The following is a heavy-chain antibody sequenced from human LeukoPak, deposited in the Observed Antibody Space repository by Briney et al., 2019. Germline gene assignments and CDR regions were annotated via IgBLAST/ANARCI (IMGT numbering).Heavy chain of an antibody. J-gene: IGHJ3*02. CDR3: AKSKNVDIVATIGALDAFDI. CDR1: GFTFSSYA. D-gene: IGHD5-12*01. CDR2: ISGSGGST. Sequence: LPGGSLRLSCAASGFTFSSYAMSWVRQAPGKGLEWVSAISGSGGSTYYADSVKGRFTISRDNSKSTLYLQMNSLRAEDTAVYYCAKSKNVDIVATIGALDAFDIWGQGTMVTVSS. V-gene: IGHV3-23*01.